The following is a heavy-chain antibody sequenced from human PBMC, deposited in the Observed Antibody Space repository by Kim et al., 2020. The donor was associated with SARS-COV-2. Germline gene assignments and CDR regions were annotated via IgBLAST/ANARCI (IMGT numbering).Heavy chain of an antibody. D-gene: IGHD3-22*01. CDR2: IKSKTDGGTT. CDR3: TTDDYYDSSGYPGDY. J-gene: IGHJ4*02. CDR1: GFTFSNAW. V-gene: IGHV3-15*01. Sequence: GGSLRLSCAASGFTFSNAWMSWVRQAPGKGLEWVGRIKSKTDGGTTDYAAPVKGRFTISRDDSKNTLYLQMNSLKTEDTAVYYCTTDDYYDSSGYPGDYWGQGTLVTVSS.